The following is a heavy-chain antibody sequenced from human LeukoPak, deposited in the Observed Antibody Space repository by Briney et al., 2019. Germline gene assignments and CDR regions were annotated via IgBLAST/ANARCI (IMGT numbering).Heavy chain of an antibody. J-gene: IGHJ4*02. CDR2: ISLSGSTI. V-gene: IGHV3-48*03. Sequence: GGSLRLSCEASGFTFINFEMNWVRQAPGKGLEWVSYISLSGSTITYADSVKGRFTISRDNAKGTLYLQMNSLRAEDTALYYCARGPSGTYSSDFWGQGTLVTVSS. CDR3: ARGPSGTYSSDF. D-gene: IGHD1-26*01. CDR1: GFTFINFE.